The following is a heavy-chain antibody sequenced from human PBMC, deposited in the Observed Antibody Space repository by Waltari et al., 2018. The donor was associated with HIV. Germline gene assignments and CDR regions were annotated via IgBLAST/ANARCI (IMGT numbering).Heavy chain of an antibody. Sequence: EVRLVESGGKIVQPGGSLRRSCEVYGFTFSVSVLNWVRQAPGQGLQWVSSITSDADKTFYADALKGRATVSRANFKNTLFLEITNLRVEDTGTYYCTRTFGVVWGAPRFFDYWGRGTLVFVSS. CDR1: GFTFSVSV. J-gene: IGHJ4*02. D-gene: IGHD3-16*01. CDR3: TRTFGVVWGAPRFFDY. CDR2: ITSDADKT. V-gene: IGHV3-23*04.